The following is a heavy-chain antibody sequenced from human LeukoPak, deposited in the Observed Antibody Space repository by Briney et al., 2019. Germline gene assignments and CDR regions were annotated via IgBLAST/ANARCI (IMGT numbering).Heavy chain of an antibody. CDR3: ATGGLLGYSYGSDYFDY. CDR2: FDLEDGET. Sequence: GASVKVPCQVSGYTLTELSMHWVRQAPGKGLEWMGGFDLEDGETIYAQKFQGRVTMTEDTSTDTAYMELSSLRSEDTAVYYCATGGLLGYSYGSDYFDYWGQGTLVTVSS. J-gene: IGHJ4*02. V-gene: IGHV1-24*01. D-gene: IGHD5-18*01. CDR1: GYTLTELS.